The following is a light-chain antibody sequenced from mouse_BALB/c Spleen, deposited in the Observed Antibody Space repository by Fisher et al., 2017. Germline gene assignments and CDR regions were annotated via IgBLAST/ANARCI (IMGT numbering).Light chain of an antibody. J-gene: IGKJ4*01. CDR2: DTS. CDR3: QQWSSSPPT. CDR1: SSVSY. V-gene: IGKV4-55*01. Sequence: IVITQSTAIMSASPGEKVTMTCSASSSVSYMYWYQQKPGSSPRLLIYDTSNLASGVPVRFSGSGSGTSYSLTISRMEAEDAATYYCQQWSSSPPTFGSGTKLEIK.